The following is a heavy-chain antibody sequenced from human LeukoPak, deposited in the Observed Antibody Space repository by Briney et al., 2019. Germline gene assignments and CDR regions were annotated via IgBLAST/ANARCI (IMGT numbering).Heavy chain of an antibody. J-gene: IGHJ2*01. D-gene: IGHD3-10*01. CDR3: ARWRSYYGSETLFDL. CDR2: IYYSGST. Sequence: SETLSLTCTVSGGPISSSSYYWGWIRQPPGKGLEWIGSIYYSGSTYYNPSLKSRVTISVDTSKNQFSLKLSSVTAADTAVYYCARWRSYYGSETLFDLWGRGTLVTVSS. V-gene: IGHV4-39*07. CDR1: GGPISSSSYY.